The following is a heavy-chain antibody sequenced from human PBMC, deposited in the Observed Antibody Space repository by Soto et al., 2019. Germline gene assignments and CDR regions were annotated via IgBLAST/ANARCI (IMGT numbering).Heavy chain of an antibody. Sequence: PSETLSLTCTVSGGSIGSYYWSWIRQPPGKGLEWIGYIYYSGSTNYNPSLKSRVTISVDTSKNQFSLKLSSVTAADTAVYYCARQLIEISSFDAFDIWGQGTVVTVTS. V-gene: IGHV4-59*08. D-gene: IGHD6-6*01. CDR1: GGSIGSYY. CDR3: ARQLIEISSFDAFDI. J-gene: IGHJ3*02. CDR2: IYYSGST.